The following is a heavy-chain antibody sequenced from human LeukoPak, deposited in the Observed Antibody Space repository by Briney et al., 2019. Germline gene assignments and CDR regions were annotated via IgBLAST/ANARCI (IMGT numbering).Heavy chain of an antibody. CDR2: IYYSGST. CDR1: GGSISSSSYY. D-gene: IGHD3-3*01. CDR3: ARVPGFLEWYPGYYYMDV. J-gene: IGHJ6*03. V-gene: IGHV4-39*07. Sequence: SETMSLTCTVSGGSISSSSYYWGWIRQPPGKGLEWIGSIYYSGSTYYNPSLKSRVTISVDTSKNQFSLKLSSVTAADTAVYYCARVPGFLEWYPGYYYMDVWGKGTTVTVSS.